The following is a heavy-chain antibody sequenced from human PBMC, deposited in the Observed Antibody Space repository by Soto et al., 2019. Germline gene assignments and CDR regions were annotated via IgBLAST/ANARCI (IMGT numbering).Heavy chain of an antibody. Sequence: PGGSLRLSCAASGFTFSTYSMNWVRQAPGKGLEWVSYISSSSSTIFYTDSVKGRFTISRDNSRNTLFLQMNSLRAEDTAVYYCARDQGVAGPGDYWGQGTLVTVSS. J-gene: IGHJ4*02. CDR1: GFTFSTYS. CDR2: ISSSSSTI. D-gene: IGHD6-19*01. V-gene: IGHV3-48*01. CDR3: ARDQGVAGPGDY.